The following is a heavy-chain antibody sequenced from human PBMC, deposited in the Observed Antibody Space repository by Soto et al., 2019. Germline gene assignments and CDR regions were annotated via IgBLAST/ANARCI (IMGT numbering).Heavy chain of an antibody. Sequence: GGSLRLSCAASGFTFSPFDMHWVRQAPGKGLEWVSVIGTAGAPYYSGSVKGRFTVSRENAKNSLSLQMNNLRAEDTAVFYCASGGAGRLYRSHGLDVWGQGTTVTVSS. J-gene: IGHJ6*02. CDR3: ASGGAGRLYRSHGLDV. CDR2: IGTAGAP. V-gene: IGHV3-13*05. CDR1: GFTFSPFD. D-gene: IGHD6-6*01.